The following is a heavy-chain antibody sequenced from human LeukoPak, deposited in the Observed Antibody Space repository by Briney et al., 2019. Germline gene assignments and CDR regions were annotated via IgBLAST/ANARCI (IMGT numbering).Heavy chain of an antibody. D-gene: IGHD6-6*01. J-gene: IGHJ6*02. V-gene: IGHV1-18*01. Sequence: ASVKVSCKASGYTFTSYGISWVRQAPGQGLEWMGWISAYNGNTNYAQKLQGRVTMTTDTSTSTAYMELSSLRSEDTAVNYCARVGSIAARPGYYYYYGMDVWGQGTTVTVSS. CDR1: GYTFTSYG. CDR3: ARVGSIAARPGYYYYYGMDV. CDR2: ISAYNGNT.